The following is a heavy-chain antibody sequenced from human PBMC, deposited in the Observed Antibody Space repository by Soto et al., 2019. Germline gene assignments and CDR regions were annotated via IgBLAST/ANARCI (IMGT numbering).Heavy chain of an antibody. J-gene: IGHJ4*02. CDR1: GGTFSSYA. V-gene: IGHV1-69*13. CDR2: IIPIFGTA. CDR3: ASVSRYSGGWTFDY. D-gene: IGHD1-26*01. Sequence: EASVKVSCKASGGTFSSYAISWVRQAPGQGLEWMGGIIPIFGTANYAQKFQGRVTITADESTSTAYMELSSLRSEDTAVYYCASVSRYSGGWTFDYWGQGTLVTVSS.